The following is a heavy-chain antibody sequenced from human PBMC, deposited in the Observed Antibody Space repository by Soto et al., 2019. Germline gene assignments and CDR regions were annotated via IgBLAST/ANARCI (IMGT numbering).Heavy chain of an antibody. CDR2: INHSGST. J-gene: IGHJ4*02. Sequence: SETLSLTCAVYGGSFSGYYWSWIRQPPGKGLEWIGEINHSGSTNYNPSLKSRVTLSVDTSKNQFSLKLSSVTAADTAVYYCAREYYYGSGSYFDEWGQGTLVTVSS. CDR1: GGSFSGYY. V-gene: IGHV4-34*01. D-gene: IGHD3-10*01. CDR3: AREYYYGSGSYFDE.